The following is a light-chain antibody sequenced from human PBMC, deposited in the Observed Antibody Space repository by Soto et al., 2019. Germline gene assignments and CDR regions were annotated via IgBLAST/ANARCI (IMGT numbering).Light chain of an antibody. J-gene: IGLJ1*01. CDR2: DVS. CDR1: NSDVGGYTY. Sequence: QSALTQPASVSGSPGQSITISCTGTNSDVGGYTYVSWYQQHPGKAPKLMIYDVSNRPSGVSNCFSGSKSGNTASLTISGLQADDEADYYCSSYTSSSTPYVFGTGTKLTVL. CDR3: SSYTSSSTPYV. V-gene: IGLV2-14*03.